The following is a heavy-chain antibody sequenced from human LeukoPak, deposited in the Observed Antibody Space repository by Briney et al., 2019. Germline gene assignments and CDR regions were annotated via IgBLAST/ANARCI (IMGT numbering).Heavy chain of an antibody. CDR1: GGSISSSNW. CDR2: IYHSGTT. D-gene: IGHD5-24*01. Sequence: SETLSLTCAVSGGSISSSNWWTWVRQSPGKGLEWIGEIYHSGTTIYNPSLKSRVAISIDKSKNQFSLKLSSVTAADTAVYYCATQGWLQSEYYFDYWGQGTLVTVSS. J-gene: IGHJ4*02. V-gene: IGHV4-4*02. CDR3: ATQGWLQSEYYFDY.